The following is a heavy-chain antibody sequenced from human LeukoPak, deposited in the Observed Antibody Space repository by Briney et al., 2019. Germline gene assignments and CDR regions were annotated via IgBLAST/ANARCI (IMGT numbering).Heavy chain of an antibody. D-gene: IGHD6-19*01. Sequence: SETLSLTCTISGYSISSGYYWGWIRQPPGKGLEWIGSIYHSGSTYYNPSLKSRVAISLDTSENQFSLKLSSVTAADTAVYYCARDLYSSGWGYFDYWGQGTLVTVSS. CDR3: ARDLYSSGWGYFDY. V-gene: IGHV4-38-2*02. CDR2: IYHSGST. J-gene: IGHJ4*02. CDR1: GYSISSGYY.